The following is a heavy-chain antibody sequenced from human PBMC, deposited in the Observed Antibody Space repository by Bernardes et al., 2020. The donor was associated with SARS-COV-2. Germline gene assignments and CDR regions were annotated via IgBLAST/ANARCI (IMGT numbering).Heavy chain of an antibody. CDR2: ISPNSGGT. Sequence: ASVKVSCKASGYTFTASYIHWVRQAPGQGLEWMGWISPNSGGTTYAQKFQGRVTMTRDTSISTAYMELTSLISDDTAVYYCARGGYCSGGTCYAPGDYFEYWGQGTLVTVSS. V-gene: IGHV1-2*02. CDR3: ARGGYCSGGTCYAPGDYFEY. CDR1: GYTFTASY. J-gene: IGHJ4*02. D-gene: IGHD2-15*01.